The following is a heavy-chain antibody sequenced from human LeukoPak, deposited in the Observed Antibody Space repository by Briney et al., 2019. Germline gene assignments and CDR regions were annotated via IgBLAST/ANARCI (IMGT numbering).Heavy chain of an antibody. CDR2: MNPNVGGA. V-gene: IGHV1-2*02. D-gene: IGHD3-10*02. Sequence: ASVKVSCKASGHTFTGYYVYWVRQALGQGLEWMGWMNPNVGGANFPQKFQGRVTVTSDPAISAAYMELRRLRSDDTAVYYCARGVFGESLESWGQGTLVTVSS. J-gene: IGHJ4*02. CDR1: GHTFTGYY. CDR3: ARGVFGESLES.